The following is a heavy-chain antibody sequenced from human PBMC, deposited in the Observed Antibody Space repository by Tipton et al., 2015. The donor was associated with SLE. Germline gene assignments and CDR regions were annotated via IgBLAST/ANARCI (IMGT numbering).Heavy chain of an antibody. V-gene: IGHV3-30*04. CDR3: AREMGYCSSPTCYLDY. J-gene: IGHJ4*02. Sequence: SLRLSCAASEFNFTNYAMHWVRQAPGKGLEWVTLISYDGSDKYYADSVKGRFTISRDTSKNTLYLQMNSLRAEDTAVYYCAREMGYCSSPTCYLDYWGQGTLVTVSS. D-gene: IGHD2-2*01. CDR2: ISYDGSDK. CDR1: EFNFTNYA.